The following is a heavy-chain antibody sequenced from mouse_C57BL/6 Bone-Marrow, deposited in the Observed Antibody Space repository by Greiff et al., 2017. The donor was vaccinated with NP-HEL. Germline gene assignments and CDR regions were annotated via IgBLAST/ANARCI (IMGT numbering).Heavy chain of an antibody. D-gene: IGHD1-1*01. CDR1: GYTFTDYE. V-gene: IGHV1-15*01. J-gene: IGHJ1*03. CDR2: IDPETGGP. Sequence: QVQLQQSGAELVRPGASVTLSCKASGYTFTDYEMHWVKQTPVHGLEWIGAIDPETGGPAYNQKFKGKAILTAAKSSSTAYMELRSLTSEDSAVYYCTRLGYYGSSDVDWDFDVWGTGTTVTVSS. CDR3: TRLGYYGSSDVDWDFDV.